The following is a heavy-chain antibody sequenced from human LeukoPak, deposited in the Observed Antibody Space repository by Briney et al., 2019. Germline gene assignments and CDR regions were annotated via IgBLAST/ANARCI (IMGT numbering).Heavy chain of an antibody. D-gene: IGHD4-17*01. J-gene: IGHJ3*02. V-gene: IGHV1-24*01. CDR2: FDPEDGET. CDR3: ATVGATVTVDAFDI. Sequence: ASVKVSCKVSGYTLTELSMHWVRQAPGKGLEWMGGFDPEDGETIYAQKFQGRVIMTEDTSTDTAYMELSNLRSEDTAVYYCATVGATVTVDAFDIWGQGTMVTVSS. CDR1: GYTLTELS.